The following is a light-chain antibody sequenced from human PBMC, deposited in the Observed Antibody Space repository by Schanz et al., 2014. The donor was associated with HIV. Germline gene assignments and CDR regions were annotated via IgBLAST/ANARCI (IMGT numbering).Light chain of an antibody. CDR2: EAS. V-gene: IGKV1-5*03. J-gene: IGKJ1*01. CDR1: QSISTW. Sequence: DIQMTQPPSILSASVGDKVIISCRASQSISTWLAWYQQKPGKAPSLLIYEASTLESGVPSRFSGSGSGTECTLTINSLQPEDFATYYCQQYSSYSPTFGQGTKVEV. CDR3: QQYSSYSPT.